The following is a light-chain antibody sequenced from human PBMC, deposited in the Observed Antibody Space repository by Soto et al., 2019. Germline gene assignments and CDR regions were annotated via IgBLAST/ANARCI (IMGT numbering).Light chain of an antibody. CDR2: EVS. V-gene: IGLV2-14*01. CDR3: SSYTGSSTLV. J-gene: IGLJ1*01. CDR1: SSDVGGYNY. Sequence: QSALTQPTSVSGSPGQSITISCTGTSSDVGGYNYVSWYQQHPGKAPKLMIYEVSNRPSGVSNRFSGSKSDNTASLTISGLQAEDEADYYCSSYTGSSTLVFGTGTKLTVL.